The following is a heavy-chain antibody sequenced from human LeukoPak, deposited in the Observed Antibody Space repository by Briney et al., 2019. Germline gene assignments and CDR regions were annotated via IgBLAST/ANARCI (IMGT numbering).Heavy chain of an antibody. V-gene: IGHV4-34*01. J-gene: IGHJ4*02. CDR2: INHSGST. CDR3: ASDLSSSSNFDY. CDR1: GGSISSYY. D-gene: IGHD6-6*01. Sequence: PSETLSLTCTVSGGSISSYYWSWIRQPPGKGLEWIGEINHSGSTNYNPSLKSRVTISVDTSKNQFSLKLSSVTAADTAVYYCASDLSSSSNFDYWGQGTLVTVSS.